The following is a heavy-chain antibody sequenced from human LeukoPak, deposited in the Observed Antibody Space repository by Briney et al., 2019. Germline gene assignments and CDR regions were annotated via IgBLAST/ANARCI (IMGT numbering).Heavy chain of an antibody. V-gene: IGHV4-31*03. CDR2: IYYSGST. J-gene: IGHJ4*02. CDR1: GGSISSGGYY. Sequence: SETLSLTCTVSGGSISSGGYYWSWIRQHPGKGLEWIGYIYYSGSTYYNPSLKSRVTISVDTSKNQFSLKLSSVTAADTAVYYCAREPLDNSFDYWGQGTLVTVSS. CDR3: AREPLDNSFDY.